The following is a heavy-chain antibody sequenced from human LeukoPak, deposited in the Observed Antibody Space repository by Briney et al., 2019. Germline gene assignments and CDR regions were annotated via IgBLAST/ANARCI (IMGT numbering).Heavy chain of an antibody. D-gene: IGHD3-10*01. V-gene: IGHV1-69*01. CDR1: GVTFSRLV. CDR2: IIPYFGTS. CDR3: TRDAGDYGGSGSYPDY. J-gene: IGHJ4*02. Sequence: SAKVSCRASGVTFSRLVVSWVRQAPGQGLEWMGQIIPYFGTSNYAQNFQGRVTLTADEATNTAYMELNRLRSDDTAVYYCTRDAGDYGGSGSYPDYWGQGTLVTVSS.